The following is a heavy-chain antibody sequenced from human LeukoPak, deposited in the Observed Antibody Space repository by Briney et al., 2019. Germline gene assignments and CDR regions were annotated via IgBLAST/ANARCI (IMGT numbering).Heavy chain of an antibody. V-gene: IGHV3-73*01. Sequence: GGSLRLSCAASGFTFSGSAMHWVRQASGKGLEWVGRIKSKANNYATAYAASVKGRFTISRDDSENTAFLQMTSLKTEDTAVYYCTRRGDGDYGDYWGQGTLVTVSS. CDR3: TRRGDGDYGDY. CDR2: IKSKANNYAT. D-gene: IGHD4-17*01. CDR1: GFTFSGSA. J-gene: IGHJ4*02.